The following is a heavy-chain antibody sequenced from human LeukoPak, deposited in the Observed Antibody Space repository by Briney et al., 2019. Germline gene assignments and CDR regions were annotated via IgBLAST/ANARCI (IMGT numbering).Heavy chain of an antibody. CDR3: ARVKWLRETDY. D-gene: IGHD5-12*01. CDR1: GYTFTGYY. V-gene: IGHV1-2*06. Sequence: ASVKVSCKASGYTFTGYYMHWVRQAPGQGLEWMGRINPNSGGTNYAQKFQGRVTMTRDTSIGTAYMELSRLRSDDTAVYYCARVKWLRETDYWGQGTLVTVSS. CDR2: INPNSGGT. J-gene: IGHJ4*02.